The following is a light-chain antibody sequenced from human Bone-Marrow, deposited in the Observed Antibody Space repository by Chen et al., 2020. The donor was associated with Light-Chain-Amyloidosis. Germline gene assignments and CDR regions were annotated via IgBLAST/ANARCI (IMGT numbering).Light chain of an antibody. V-gene: IGLV3-25*03. CDR1: DLPTKY. J-gene: IGLJ2*01. Sequence: SYELTQPPSVSVSPGQTARITCSGDDLPTKYAYWYQQKPGQAPVLVIHRDTERPSGISERFSGSSSGTTATLTISGVQAEDEEDDHCQSADSSGTYEVIFGGGTKLTVL. CDR3: QSADSSGTYEVI. CDR2: RDT.